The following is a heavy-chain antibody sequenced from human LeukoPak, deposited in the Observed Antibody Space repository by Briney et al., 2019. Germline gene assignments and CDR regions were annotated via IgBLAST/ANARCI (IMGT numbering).Heavy chain of an antibody. CDR2: IYYSGST. D-gene: IGHD6-13*01. V-gene: IGHV4-39*07. J-gene: IGHJ3*02. Sequence: SETLSLTCTVSGGSISSSSYYWGWIRQPPGKGLEWIGSIYYSGSTYYNPSLKSRVTISVDTSKNQFSLKLSSVTAADTAVYYCARDTLLYSSPTGAFDIWGQGTMVTVSS. CDR3: ARDTLLYSSPTGAFDI. CDR1: GGSISSSSYY.